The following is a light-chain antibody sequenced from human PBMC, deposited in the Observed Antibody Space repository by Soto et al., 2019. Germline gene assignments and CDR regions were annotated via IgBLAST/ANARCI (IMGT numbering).Light chain of an antibody. Sequence: QSALTQPASVSGSPGQSITISCTGTSSDVGGYNYVCWYQQHPGKAPKLMIYDVTYRPSGVSSRFSASKSGNTASLTISGLQAEDEADYYCSPYSRSSTLVFGGGTKLTVL. CDR1: SSDVGGYNY. CDR3: SPYSRSSTLV. J-gene: IGLJ2*01. V-gene: IGLV2-14*03. CDR2: DVT.